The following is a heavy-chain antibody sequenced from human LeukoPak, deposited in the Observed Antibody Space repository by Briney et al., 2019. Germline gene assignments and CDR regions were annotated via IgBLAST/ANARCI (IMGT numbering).Heavy chain of an antibody. CDR1: GGSISSSSYY. CDR2: IYYSGST. J-gene: IGHJ4*02. CDR3: ARDIRYFDWFHTQPFDY. Sequence: SETLSLTCTVSGGSISSSSYYWGWIRQPPGKGLEWIGSIYYSGSTYYNPPLKGRVTISVDTSKNQFSLKLSSVTAADTAVYYCARDIRYFDWFHTQPFDYWGQGTLVTVSS. D-gene: IGHD3-9*01. V-gene: IGHV4-39*07.